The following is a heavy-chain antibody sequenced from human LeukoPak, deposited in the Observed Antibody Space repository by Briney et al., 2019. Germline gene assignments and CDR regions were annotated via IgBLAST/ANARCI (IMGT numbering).Heavy chain of an antibody. CDR2: INHSGST. D-gene: IGHD3-3*01. Sequence: SETLSLTCAVYGGSFSGYYWGWIRQPPGKGLEWIGEINHSGSTNYNPSLKSRVTISVDTSKNQFSLKLSSVTAADTAVYYCARTLLTIFGVVMGYMDVWGKGTTVTVSS. CDR3: ARTLLTIFGVVMGYMDV. J-gene: IGHJ6*03. V-gene: IGHV4-34*01. CDR1: GGSFSGYY.